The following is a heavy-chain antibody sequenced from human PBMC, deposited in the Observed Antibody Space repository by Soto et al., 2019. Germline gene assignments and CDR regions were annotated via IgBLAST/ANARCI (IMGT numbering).Heavy chain of an antibody. J-gene: IGHJ6*02. V-gene: IGHV5-10-1*01. CDR3: AKSKGYSGYDWLYYSYGMDV. CDR2: IDPSDSYT. CDR1: GSSFTSYW. D-gene: IGHD5-12*01. Sequence: PGGSLKISCNGSGSSFTSYWISWVRQMPGKGLEWMGRIDPSDSYTNYSPSFQGHVTISADKSISTAYLQWSSLKASDTAMYYCAKSKGYSGYDWLYYSYGMDVWGQGTTVTVSS.